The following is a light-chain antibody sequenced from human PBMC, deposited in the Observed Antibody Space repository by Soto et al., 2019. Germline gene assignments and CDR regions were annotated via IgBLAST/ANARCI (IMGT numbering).Light chain of an antibody. CDR3: QHYSRTLPWT. Sequence: EIVLTQSPGTLSLSPGETATLSCRASQTVGTNFLAWYQQKPGQAPRLLMFGTSNRATDIPARFGGSGSGTDFTLTISRLEPEDVAVYYCQHYSRTLPWTFGQGTKVDIK. J-gene: IGKJ1*01. CDR2: GTS. CDR1: QTVGTNF. V-gene: IGKV3-20*01.